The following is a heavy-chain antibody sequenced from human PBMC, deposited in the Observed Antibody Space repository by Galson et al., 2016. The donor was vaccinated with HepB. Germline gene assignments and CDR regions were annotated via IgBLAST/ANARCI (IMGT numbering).Heavy chain of an antibody. CDR2: IYHTGTT. CDR1: GASINDSNW. J-gene: IGHJ5*02. CDR3: ARASIVPGARMVFDP. Sequence: SETLSLTCAVSGASINDSNWWPWVRQVPGRGLEWIGEIYHTGTTNNNPFLNSRFTLSIDKSTNQFSLNLTSVTAADTAVYFCARASIVPGARMVFDPWGQGILVTVSS. D-gene: IGHD2-2*01. V-gene: IGHV4-4*02.